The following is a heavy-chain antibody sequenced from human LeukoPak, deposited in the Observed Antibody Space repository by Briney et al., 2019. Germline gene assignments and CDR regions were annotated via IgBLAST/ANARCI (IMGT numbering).Heavy chain of an antibody. V-gene: IGHV3-33*01. CDR2: IWYDGSNK. D-gene: IGHD2-21*01. J-gene: IGHJ4*02. Sequence: PGGSLRLSCAASGFTFSSYGMHWVRQAPGKGLEWVAVIWYDGSNKYYADSVKGRFTISRDNSKNTLYLQMNSLRAEDTAVYYCARKISCGGDCYSLDCWGQGTLVTVSS. CDR1: GFTFSSYG. CDR3: ARKISCGGDCYSLDC.